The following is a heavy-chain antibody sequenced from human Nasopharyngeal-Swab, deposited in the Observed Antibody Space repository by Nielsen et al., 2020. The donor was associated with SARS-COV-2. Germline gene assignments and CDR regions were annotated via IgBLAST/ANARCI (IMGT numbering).Heavy chain of an antibody. D-gene: IGHD3-3*01. CDR3: ARDWSTIFGVIIRGSMDV. J-gene: IGHJ6*02. Sequence: GESLEISCAVSGFTFSNYWMSWVRQAPGKGPEWVANIKQDGSETYYVDSVKGRFTISRDSAKNSLYLQMNSLRPDDTAVYYCARDWSTIFGVIIRGSMDVWGQGTTVTVSS. CDR1: GFTFSNYW. V-gene: IGHV3-7*01. CDR2: IKQDGSET.